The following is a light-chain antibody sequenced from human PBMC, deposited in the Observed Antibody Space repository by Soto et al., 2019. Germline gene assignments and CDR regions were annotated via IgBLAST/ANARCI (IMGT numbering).Light chain of an antibody. Sequence: DIQMTQSPSTLSASVGDRVTITCRASKSISYWLAWYQQKPGKAPNLLIYKASSLESGVPSRFSGSGSGTEFTLTISSLQPDDFATYYCQQYNNYWTFGQGTKVDIK. CDR3: QQYNNYWT. J-gene: IGKJ1*01. V-gene: IGKV1-5*03. CDR2: KAS. CDR1: KSISYW.